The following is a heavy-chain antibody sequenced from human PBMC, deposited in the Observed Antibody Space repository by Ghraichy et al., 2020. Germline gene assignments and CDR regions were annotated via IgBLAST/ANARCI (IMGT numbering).Heavy chain of an antibody. CDR2: IYYSGST. V-gene: IGHV4-59*01. J-gene: IGHJ4*02. D-gene: IGHD2-15*01. Sequence: SETLSLTCTVSGGSISSYYWSWIRQPPGKGLEWIGYIYYSGSTNYNPSLKSRVTISVDTSKNQFSLKLSSVTAADTAVYYCARGRLLPNYWGQGTLVTVSS. CDR1: GGSISSYY. CDR3: ARGRLLPNY.